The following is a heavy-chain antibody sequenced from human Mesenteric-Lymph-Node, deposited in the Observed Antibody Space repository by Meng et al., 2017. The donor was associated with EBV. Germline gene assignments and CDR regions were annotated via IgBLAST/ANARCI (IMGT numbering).Heavy chain of an antibody. J-gene: IGHJ4*02. D-gene: IGHD4-11*01. Sequence: QVRLPHGGAGLLKPSESLSLTCAVHGGSFSAYYWSWIRQPPGKGLEWIGEINDSGSTNYNPSLKSRVTISLDTSNKHFSLKLSSVTAADAAVYYCARSYSNFQFFDSWGQGTLVTVSS. V-gene: IGHV4-34*01. CDR3: ARSYSNFQFFDS. CDR1: GGSFSAYY. CDR2: INDSGST.